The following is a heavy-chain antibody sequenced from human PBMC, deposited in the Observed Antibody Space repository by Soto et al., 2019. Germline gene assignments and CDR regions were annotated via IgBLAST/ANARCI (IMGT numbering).Heavy chain of an antibody. V-gene: IGHV3-15*07. CDR1: GFTFSTAW. CDR3: TTGYDSGPTVAEYFQH. Sequence: GGSLILSCAASGFTFSTAWINWVRQAPGKGLEWVGRIKSKTDGGTSDYAAPVKGRFTISRDDSKNTLYLQMNSLKTEDTAVYYCTTGYDSGPTVAEYFQHWGQGTLVTVSS. CDR2: IKSKTDGGTS. D-gene: IGHD1-1*01. J-gene: IGHJ1*01.